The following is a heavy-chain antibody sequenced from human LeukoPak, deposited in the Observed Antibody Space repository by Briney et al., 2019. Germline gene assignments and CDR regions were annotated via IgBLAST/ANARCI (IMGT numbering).Heavy chain of an antibody. J-gene: IGHJ6*04. V-gene: IGHV4-34*01. CDR3: ARSKYYYGSGSYLSPEPLYYYYGKDV. Sequence: SETLSLTCAVYGGSFSGYYWSWIRQPPGKGLEWIGEINHSGSTNYNPSLKSRVTISVDTSKNQFSLKLSSVTAADTAVYYCARSKYYYGSGSYLSPEPLYYYYGKDVWGKGTTVTVSS. CDR1: GGSFSGYY. D-gene: IGHD3-10*01. CDR2: INHSGST.